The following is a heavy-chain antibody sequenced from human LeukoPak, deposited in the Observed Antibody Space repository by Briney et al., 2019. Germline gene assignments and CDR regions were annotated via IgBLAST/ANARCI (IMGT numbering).Heavy chain of an antibody. D-gene: IGHD3-22*01. V-gene: IGHV3-53*01. Sequence: GGSLRLSCAASGFTVITNDMTWVRQAPGKGLEWVSVLYSDGNTKYADSVQGRFTISRDNSKNTLFLQMNSLRAEDTAVYYCAKCLDYYDSSGYFYYYYMDVWGKGTTVTVSS. CDR2: LYSDGNT. CDR1: GFTVITND. CDR3: AKCLDYYDSSGYFYYYYMDV. J-gene: IGHJ6*03.